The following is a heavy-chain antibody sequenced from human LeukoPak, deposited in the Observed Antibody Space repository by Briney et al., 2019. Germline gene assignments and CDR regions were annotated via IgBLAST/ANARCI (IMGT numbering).Heavy chain of an antibody. Sequence: ASETLSLTCTVSGGSISSYYWSWIRQPPGKGLEWIGSIYYTGSSNYNPSLESRVTMSIDTSNNQFSLKLKSVTAADTAVYYCARMVGQLIEYYFDYWGRGTLVTVSS. CDR1: GGSISSYY. D-gene: IGHD1/OR15-1a*01. CDR3: ARMVGQLIEYYFDY. J-gene: IGHJ4*02. CDR2: IYYTGSS. V-gene: IGHV4-59*01.